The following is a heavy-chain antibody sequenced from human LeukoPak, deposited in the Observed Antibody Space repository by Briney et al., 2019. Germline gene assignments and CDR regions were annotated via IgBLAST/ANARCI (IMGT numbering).Heavy chain of an antibody. CDR3: ARLNYDFWSGLTWFDP. CDR2: IKQDGSEK. CDR1: GFTFSSYC. D-gene: IGHD3-3*01. Sequence: GASLILSCPASGFTFSSYCTSWVRQAPGKGLEWLANIKQDGSEKYYVASVKGRFTLARDTAKNSLYLQTNSLRAEHTAVSYCARLNYDFWSGLTWFDPWGQGTLVPRSS. V-gene: IGHV3-7*01. J-gene: IGHJ5*02.